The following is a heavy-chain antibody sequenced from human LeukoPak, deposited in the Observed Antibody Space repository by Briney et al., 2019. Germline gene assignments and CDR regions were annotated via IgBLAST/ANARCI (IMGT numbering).Heavy chain of an antibody. CDR3: AMGRDGYNPSIDY. CDR2: IGWDGGNT. V-gene: IGHV3-43D*03. Sequence: PGRSLRLSCAASGFTFDDYAMYWVRQAPGKGLEWVSLIGWDGGNTYYADSVKGRFTISRDNRKNSMYLQMNSLRAEDTALYSCAMGRDGYNPSIDYWGQGTLVTVSS. CDR1: GFTFDDYA. D-gene: IGHD5-24*01. J-gene: IGHJ4*02.